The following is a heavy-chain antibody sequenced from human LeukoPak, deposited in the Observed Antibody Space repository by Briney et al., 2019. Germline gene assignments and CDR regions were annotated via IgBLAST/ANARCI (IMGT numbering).Heavy chain of an antibody. CDR1: GYTFTSYY. D-gene: IGHD4-17*01. J-gene: IGHJ6*03. Sequence: ASVKVSCKASGYTFTSYYMHWVRQAPGQGLEWMGIINPSGGSTSYAQKFQGRVTMIRDMSTSTVYMELSSLRSEDTAVYYCARVTVTSMYMDVWGKGTTVTVSS. V-gene: IGHV1-46*01. CDR2: INPSGGST. CDR3: ARVTVTSMYMDV.